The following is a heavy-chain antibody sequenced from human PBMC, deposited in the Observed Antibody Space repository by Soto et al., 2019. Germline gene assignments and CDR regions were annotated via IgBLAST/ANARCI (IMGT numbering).Heavy chain of an antibody. J-gene: IGHJ3*02. Sequence: QVQLVESGGGVVQPGRSLRLSCAASGFIFSASAMHWVRQTPGKGLEWLAVISSDGNNKFYADSVNDRFTISRDNSRDTLYLQINNLRPEDTAVYYCARDPAWRYYGTPGDVFDIWGRGTTVTVSS. D-gene: IGHD3-10*01. V-gene: IGHV3-30*04. CDR3: ARDPAWRYYGTPGDVFDI. CDR2: ISSDGNNK. CDR1: GFIFSASA.